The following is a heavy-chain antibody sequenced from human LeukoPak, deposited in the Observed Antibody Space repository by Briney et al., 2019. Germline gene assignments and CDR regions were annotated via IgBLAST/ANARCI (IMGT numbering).Heavy chain of an antibody. CDR1: GGSISSSSYY. Sequence: SETLSLTCTVSGGSISSSSYYWGWIRQPPGKGLEWIGSIYYSGSTYYNPSLKSRVTISVDRSKNQFSLKLSSVTAADTTVYYCARAAAKNWFDPWGQGTLVTVSS. J-gene: IGHJ5*02. CDR2: IYYSGST. CDR3: ARAAAKNWFDP. V-gene: IGHV4-39*07.